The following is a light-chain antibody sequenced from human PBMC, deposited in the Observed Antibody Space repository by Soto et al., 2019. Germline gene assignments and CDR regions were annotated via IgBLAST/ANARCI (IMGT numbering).Light chain of an antibody. CDR3: QQYNSYPIT. CDR2: AAS. V-gene: IGKV1D-16*01. Sequence: DIQMTLSPSSLSASVGDRVTITCRASQGISNWLAWYQQKPEKAPKSLIYAASSLQSGVPSRVSGSGSGTDFTLTISSLQAEDFATYYCQQYNSYPITFGQGTRLEIK. J-gene: IGKJ5*01. CDR1: QGISNW.